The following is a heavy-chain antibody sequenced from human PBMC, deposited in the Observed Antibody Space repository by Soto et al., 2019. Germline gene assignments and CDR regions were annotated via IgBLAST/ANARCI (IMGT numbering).Heavy chain of an antibody. D-gene: IGHD2-2*02. CDR2: ISSSGSPI. J-gene: IGHJ5*02. CDR1: GFTFSSHE. CDR3: VRSWGVYCSSTRCYSPWLDP. V-gene: IGHV3-48*03. Sequence: EVQLVESGGGLVQPGGSLRLSCVASGFTFSSHEMNWVRQAPGKGLEWVSYISSSGSPIDYEDSVRGRFTISRDNAKNSVILQMNSLRVEDTAVYYCVRSWGVYCSSTRCYSPWLDPWGQGTLVTVSS.